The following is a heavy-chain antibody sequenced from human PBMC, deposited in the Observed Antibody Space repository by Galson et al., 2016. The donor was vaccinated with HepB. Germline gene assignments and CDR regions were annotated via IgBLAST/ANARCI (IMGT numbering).Heavy chain of an antibody. CDR3: ARPIVGVAFDY. CDR1: GFSFSVYA. D-gene: IGHD1-26*01. Sequence: SLRLSCAGSGFSFSVYAMNWVRQAPGKGLEWVSYIDGGSHVMLYADSVKGRFTVSRDNAKNSLYLQMNSLRDEDTAVYYCARPIVGVAFDYWGQGTLVTVSS. J-gene: IGHJ4*02. V-gene: IGHV3-48*02. CDR2: IDGGSHVM.